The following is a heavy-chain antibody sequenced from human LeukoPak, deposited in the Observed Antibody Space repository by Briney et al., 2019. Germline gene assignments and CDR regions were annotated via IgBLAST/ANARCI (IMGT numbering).Heavy chain of an antibody. CDR1: GFTFSSYS. Sequence: GGSLRLSCAASGFTFSSYSMNWVRQAPGKGLEWVSSISRSSSYIYYADSVKGRFTISRDNAKNSLYLQMNSLRAEDTAVYYCARVTGDYGGNSADYWGQGTLVTVSS. CDR2: ISRSSSYI. J-gene: IGHJ4*02. CDR3: ARVTGDYGGNSADY. V-gene: IGHV3-21*01. D-gene: IGHD4-23*01.